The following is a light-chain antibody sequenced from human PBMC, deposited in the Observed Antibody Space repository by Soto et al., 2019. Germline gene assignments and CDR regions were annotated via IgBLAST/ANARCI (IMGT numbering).Light chain of an antibody. Sequence: DIQMTQSPSSVSASVGDRVTITCRASQGISGWLAWYQQKPGKAPKVLIYDASSLQSGVPSRFSGSGSGTDFSLTISSLQPEDLGTYYCQQANSFPRTFGQGTKLDIK. CDR1: QGISGW. J-gene: IGKJ2*01. CDR2: DAS. V-gene: IGKV1-12*01. CDR3: QQANSFPRT.